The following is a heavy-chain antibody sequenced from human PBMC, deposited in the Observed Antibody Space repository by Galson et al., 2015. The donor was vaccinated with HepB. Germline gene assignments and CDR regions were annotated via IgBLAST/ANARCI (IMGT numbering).Heavy chain of an antibody. D-gene: IGHD1-1*01. CDR1: GFTFGDYA. Sequence: SLRLSCAASGFTFGDYAMSWFRQAPGKGLEWVGCIRSKAYGGTTEYAASVKGRFTISRDDSKSIAYLQMNSLKTEDTAVYYCTRDGWGYNWNDDLLTSDYWGQGTLVTVSS. J-gene: IGHJ4*02. V-gene: IGHV3-49*03. CDR2: IRSKAYGGTT. CDR3: TRDGWGYNWNDDLLTSDY.